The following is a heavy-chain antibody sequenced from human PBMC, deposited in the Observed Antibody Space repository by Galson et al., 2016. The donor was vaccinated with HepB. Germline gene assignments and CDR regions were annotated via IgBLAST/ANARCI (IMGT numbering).Heavy chain of an antibody. Sequence: SLRLSCEASGFTFRKYALHWVRQAPGKGLEWVAVIPTNGISPNYEDSVKGLFTVYRDNSKNTVDLQMNSLGPEDTAVYYCAKDQGILRHFDWLTYDAFDMWGQGTMVTVSS. CDR1: GFTFRKYA. V-gene: IGHV3-30-3*02. CDR2: IPTNGISP. D-gene: IGHD3-9*01. CDR3: AKDQGILRHFDWLTYDAFDM. J-gene: IGHJ3*02.